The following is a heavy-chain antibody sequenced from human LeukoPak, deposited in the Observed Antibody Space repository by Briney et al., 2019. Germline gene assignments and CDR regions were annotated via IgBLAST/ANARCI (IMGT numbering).Heavy chain of an antibody. CDR3: ARSTYYYGPGKNSGGAFDI. J-gene: IGHJ3*02. CDR2: IYYSGST. D-gene: IGHD3-10*01. V-gene: IGHV4-31*03. Sequence: SETLSLTCTVSGGSISSGGYYWSWIRQHPGKGLEWIGYIYYSGSTYYNPSLKSRVTISVDTSKNQFSLKLSSVTAADTAVYYCARSTYYYGPGKNSGGAFDIWGQGTMVTVSS. CDR1: GGSISSGGYY.